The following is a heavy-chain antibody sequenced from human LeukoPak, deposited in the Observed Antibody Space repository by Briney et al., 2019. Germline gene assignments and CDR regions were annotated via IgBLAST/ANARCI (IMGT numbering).Heavy chain of an antibody. J-gene: IGHJ3*02. CDR2: ISGNGGST. CDR1: GFTFSNYA. D-gene: IGHD1-26*01. Sequence: GGSLRLSCAASGFTFSNYAMRWVRQAPGKGLEWVSTISGNGGSTNYADSVKGRFTISRDNSKNTLYLQMNSLRADDTAVFYCAKDGGASLSDAFDIWGQGTMVTVSS. CDR3: AKDGGASLSDAFDI. V-gene: IGHV3-23*01.